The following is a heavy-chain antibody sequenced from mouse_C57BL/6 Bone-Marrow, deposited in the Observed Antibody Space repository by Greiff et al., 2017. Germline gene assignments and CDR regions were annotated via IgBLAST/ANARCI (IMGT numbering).Heavy chain of an antibody. J-gene: IGHJ4*01. D-gene: IGHD2-2*01. CDR1: GFTFSDYY. Sequence: DVMLVESGGGLVQPGGSLKLSCAASGFTFSDYYMYWVRQTPEKRLEWVAYISNGGGSTYYPDTVKGRFTISRDNAKNTLYLQMSRLKSEDTAMYYCARRPYGYDDLYAMDYWGQGTSVTVSS. V-gene: IGHV5-12*01. CDR2: ISNGGGST. CDR3: ARRPYGYDDLYAMDY.